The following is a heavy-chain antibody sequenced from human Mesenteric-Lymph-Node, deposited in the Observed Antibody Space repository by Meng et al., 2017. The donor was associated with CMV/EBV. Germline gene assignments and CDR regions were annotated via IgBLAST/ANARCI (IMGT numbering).Heavy chain of an antibody. D-gene: IGHD3-9*01. J-gene: IGHJ4*02. V-gene: IGHV3-30*02. CDR3: ARDNRDWACDY. CDR1: GFTFSTYW. Sequence: GGSLRLSCAVSGFTFSTYWMHWVRQTPGKGLEWVSFIRQDGNDKFYVDSVKGRFTVSRDNSKSTLYLQMDSLRPEDTAVYYCARDNRDWACDYWGRGALVTVSS. CDR2: IRQDGNDK.